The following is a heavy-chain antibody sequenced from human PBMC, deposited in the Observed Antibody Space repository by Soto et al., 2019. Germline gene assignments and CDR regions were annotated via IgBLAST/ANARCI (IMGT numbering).Heavy chain of an antibody. D-gene: IGHD5-12*01. CDR1: GGTFSSYD. CDR2: IVPIVDTS. V-gene: IGHV1-69*12. CDR3: VRVVAIPGYPDN. J-gene: IGHJ4*02. Sequence: QVQLVQSGAEVRQPASSVKVSCKTSGGTFSSYDISWVRQAPGQGLEWMGGIVPIVDTSTYAQKFQGRVTITADESTSTAHMELSSLRSDDTAIYYCVRVVAIPGYPDNWGQGTLVTVS.